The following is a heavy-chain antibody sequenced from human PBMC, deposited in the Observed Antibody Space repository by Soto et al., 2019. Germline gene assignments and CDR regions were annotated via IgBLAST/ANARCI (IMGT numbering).Heavy chain of an antibody. J-gene: IGHJ5*02. Sequence: EVQLVESGGGLVQPGGSLRLSCAASGFTFSSYWMSWVRQAPGKGLEWVANIKQDGSEKYYVDSVKGRFTISRDNAKNSLYLQMNSLRADDTAVYYCARSGPWFGELYFEGNWFDPWGQGTLVTVSS. CDR3: ARSGPWFGELYFEGNWFDP. CDR1: GFTFSSYW. CDR2: IKQDGSEK. D-gene: IGHD3-10*01. V-gene: IGHV3-7*05.